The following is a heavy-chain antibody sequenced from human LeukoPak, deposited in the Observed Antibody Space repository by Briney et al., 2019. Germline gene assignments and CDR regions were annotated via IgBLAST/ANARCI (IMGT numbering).Heavy chain of an antibody. J-gene: IGHJ4*02. CDR2: VSSSSRTI. Sequence: PGGSLRLSCAASGFTFSSYSMNWVRQAPGKGLEWISYVSSSSRTIYHADSVTGRFSVSRDSAKNSLYLQMNSLRAEDTAVYYCAKPLTSGTPYGNFDYWGQGTLVTVSS. V-gene: IGHV3-48*01. CDR3: AKPLTSGTPYGNFDY. D-gene: IGHD3-9*01. CDR1: GFTFSSYS.